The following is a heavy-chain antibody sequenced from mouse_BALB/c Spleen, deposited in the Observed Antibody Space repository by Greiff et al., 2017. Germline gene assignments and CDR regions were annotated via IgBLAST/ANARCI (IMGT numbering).Heavy chain of an antibody. CDR2: IWSGGST. D-gene: IGHD4-1*01. V-gene: IGHV2-4-1*01. J-gene: IGHJ2*01. CDR1: GFSLTSYG. CDR3: ARNQVGRHFDY. Sequence: VMLVESGPGLVQPSQSLSITCTVSGFSLTSYGVHWVRQSPGKGLEWLGVIWSGGSTDYNAAFISRLSISKDNSKSQVFFKMNSLQADDTAIYYCARNQVGRHFDYWGQGTTLTVSS.